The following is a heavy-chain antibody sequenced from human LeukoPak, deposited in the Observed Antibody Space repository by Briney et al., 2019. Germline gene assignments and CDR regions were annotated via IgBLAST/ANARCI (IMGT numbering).Heavy chain of an antibody. J-gene: IGHJ6*03. V-gene: IGHV3-23*01. D-gene: IGHD6-13*01. CDR1: GFTFSSYA. CDR3: AKAAPAGYDHYTDV. Sequence: GGSLRLSCAASGFTFSSYAISCVRQAPGKGLQWVSTISGSGDNTYYADSVKGRCTISRDNSKKTLYLQMNSLSAEDTAVYYCAKAAPAGYDHYTDVWGRGNTVIVSS. CDR2: ISGSGDNT.